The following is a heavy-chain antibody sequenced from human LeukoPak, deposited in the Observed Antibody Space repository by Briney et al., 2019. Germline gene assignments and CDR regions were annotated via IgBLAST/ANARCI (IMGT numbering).Heavy chain of an antibody. V-gene: IGHV3-48*03. Sequence: PAGGSLRLSCAASGFPFSDHEMNWVRQAPGKGLEWVSYISSSGSDKYYPDSVKGRFTISRDNAKNSLFLQMNSLRAEDTAVYYCARRTSGAFAIWGQGTKVAVSS. CDR1: GFPFSDHE. CDR3: ARRTSGAFAI. CDR2: ISSSGSDK. J-gene: IGHJ3*02.